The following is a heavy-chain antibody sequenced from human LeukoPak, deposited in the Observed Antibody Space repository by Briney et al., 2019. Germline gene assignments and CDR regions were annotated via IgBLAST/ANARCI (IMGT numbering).Heavy chain of an antibody. J-gene: IGHJ4*02. Sequence: GGSLRLSCAASGFTFSSYGMHWVRQAPGKGLEWVAFIRYDGSNKYYADSVKGRSTISRDNSKNTLYLQMNGLRAEDTAVYYCAKKPHSSGWYSVHGYFDYWGQGTLVTVSS. D-gene: IGHD6-19*01. CDR1: GFTFSSYG. V-gene: IGHV3-30*02. CDR3: AKKPHSSGWYSVHGYFDY. CDR2: IRYDGSNK.